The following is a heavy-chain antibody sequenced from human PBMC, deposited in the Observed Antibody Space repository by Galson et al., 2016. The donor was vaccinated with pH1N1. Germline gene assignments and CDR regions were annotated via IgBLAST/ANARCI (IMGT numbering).Heavy chain of an antibody. J-gene: IGHJ3*02. D-gene: IGHD3-3*01. V-gene: IGHV4-31*03. CDR1: GASVTRDDSY. Sequence: TLSLTCTVSGASVTRDDSYWSWIRQHPGKGLEWIGYIYYSGSTFYNPSLKSRITISVDTSKNQFSLRLTSVTAADTAVYFCARRFFEYFEGLPTDAFDIWGPGTMVTVSS. CDR3: ARRFFEYFEGLPTDAFDI. CDR2: IYYSGST.